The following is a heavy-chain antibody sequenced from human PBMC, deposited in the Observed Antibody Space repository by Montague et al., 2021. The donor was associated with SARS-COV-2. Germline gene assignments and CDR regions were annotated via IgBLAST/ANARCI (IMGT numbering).Heavy chain of an antibody. Sequence: SETLSLTCTVSGGSVSDYSWSWIRQPPGEGLDYLGYIFYTGITYYKPSLESRVTISVDTSKNQFSLKLSSVTAADTAVYYCARKVEDVVVIVMVPLYYYYRDVWGKGTTVTVSS. D-gene: IGHD2-21*01. CDR1: GGSVSDYS. CDR2: IFYTGIT. J-gene: IGHJ6*03. V-gene: IGHV4-59*08. CDR3: ARKVEDVVVIVMVPLYYYYRDV.